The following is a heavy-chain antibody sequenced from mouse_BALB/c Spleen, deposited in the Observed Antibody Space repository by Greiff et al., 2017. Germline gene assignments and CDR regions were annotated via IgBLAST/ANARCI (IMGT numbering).Heavy chain of an antibody. V-gene: IGHV5-9-4*01. D-gene: IGHD2-3*01. Sequence: EVQRVESGGGLVKPGGSLKLSCAASGFTFSSYAMSWVRQSPEKRLEWVAEISSGGSYTYYPDTVTGRFTISRDNAKNTLYLEMSSLRSEDTAMYYCARDGYYSYYAMDYWGQGTSVTVSS. CDR3: ARDGYYSYYAMDY. CDR1: GFTFSSYA. J-gene: IGHJ4*01. CDR2: ISSGGSYT.